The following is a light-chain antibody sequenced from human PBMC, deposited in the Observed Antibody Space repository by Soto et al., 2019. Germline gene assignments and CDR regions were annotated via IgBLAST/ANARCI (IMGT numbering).Light chain of an antibody. J-gene: IGKJ3*01. CDR2: GAS. Sequence: EIVMTQSPATLSVSPGERATLSCRASQSVSNNYLAWYQQKPGQAPRLLIYGASTRATGIPARFSGSGSGTEFTLTISSLQSEDFAVYYCQQYNNWPSFGPGTKVDIK. V-gene: IGKV3-15*01. CDR3: QQYNNWPS. CDR1: QSVSNN.